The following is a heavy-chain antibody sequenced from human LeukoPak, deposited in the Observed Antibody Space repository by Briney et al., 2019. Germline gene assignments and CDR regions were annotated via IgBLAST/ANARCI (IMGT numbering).Heavy chain of an antibody. Sequence: SVKVSCKASGGTFSSYAISWVRQAPGQGLEWMGGIIPILDTANYAQKFQGRVTITADESTSTAYMELSSLRSEDTAVYYCTGGLTTVTFYGMDVWGQGTTVTVSS. V-gene: IGHV1-69*13. CDR1: GGTFSSYA. CDR3: TGGLTTVTFYGMDV. D-gene: IGHD4-17*01. J-gene: IGHJ6*02. CDR2: IIPILDTA.